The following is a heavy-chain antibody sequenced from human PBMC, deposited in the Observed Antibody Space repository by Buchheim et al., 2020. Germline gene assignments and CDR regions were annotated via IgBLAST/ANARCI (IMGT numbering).Heavy chain of an antibody. CDR2: IYYTGHT. CDR3: ARVGGGNWFDP. CDR1: GGSISSVGYY. J-gene: IGHJ5*02. V-gene: IGHV4-31*03. Sequence: QVQLQESGPGLVKPSQTLSLTCTVSGGSISSVGYYWSWIRQHPGEGLERIGCIYYTGHTYYNPSLKSRAAISVDSSKNQFSLRLSSVTAADTAVYYCARVGGGNWFDPWGQGTL. D-gene: IGHD2-15*01.